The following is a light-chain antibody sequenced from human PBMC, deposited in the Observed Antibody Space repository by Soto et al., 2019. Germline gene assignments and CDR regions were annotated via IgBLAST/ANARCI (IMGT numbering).Light chain of an antibody. V-gene: IGKV3-20*01. CDR3: QQYVTSPT. J-gene: IGKJ5*01. Sequence: EIVLTQSPGTLSLSPGERATLSCRASQSVNTNLAWYYQRPGQAPRLLIYGASNRATGIPDRFSGSGSGTDFTLTISRLEPEDFAVYYCQQYVTSPTFGEGTRLET. CDR2: GAS. CDR1: QSVNTN.